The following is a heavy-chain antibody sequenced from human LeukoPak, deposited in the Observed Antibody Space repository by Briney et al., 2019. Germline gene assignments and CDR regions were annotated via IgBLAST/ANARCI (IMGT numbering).Heavy chain of an antibody. J-gene: IGHJ4*02. CDR3: ARNHGGNFGY. D-gene: IGHD4-23*01. CDR2: IHYSGST. CDR1: GGSISSYY. Sequence: SETLSLTCAVSGGSISSYYWSWIRQPPGKGLEWIGSIHYSGSTSYNSSLKSRVTISVDTSKNQFSLKLSSVTAADTAVYYCARNHGGNFGYWGQGTLVTVSS. V-gene: IGHV4-59*01.